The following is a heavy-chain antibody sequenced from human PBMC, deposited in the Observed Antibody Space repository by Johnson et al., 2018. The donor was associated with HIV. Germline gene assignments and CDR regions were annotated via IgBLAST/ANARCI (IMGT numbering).Heavy chain of an antibody. CDR3: AKHLHVTLVGKLDYAFDI. Sequence: VQLVESGGVVVQPGGSLRLSCAASGFTFDDYAMHWVRQAPGKGLEWVSGIRWNSGSIGYADSVKGRFTISRDNAKNSLYLQMNGLRAEDKAVYHCAKHLHVTLVGKLDYAFDIWGHGTMVSVSS. V-gene: IGHV3-9*01. D-gene: IGHD1-26*01. CDR2: IRWNSGSI. CDR1: GFTFDDYA. J-gene: IGHJ3*02.